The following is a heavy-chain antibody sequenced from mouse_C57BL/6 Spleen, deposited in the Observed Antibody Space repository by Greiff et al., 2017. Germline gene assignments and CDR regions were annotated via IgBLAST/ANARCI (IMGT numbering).Heavy chain of an antibody. CDR1: GYAFSSYW. CDR2: IYPGDGDT. Sequence: VQLQQSGAELVKPGASVKISCKASGYAFSSYWMNWVKQRPGKGLEWIGQIYPGDGDTNYNGKFKGKATLTADKSSSTAYMQLSSLTSEDSAVYFCARDDYDGVFDYWGQGTTLTVSS. D-gene: IGHD2-4*01. CDR3: ARDDYDGVFDY. J-gene: IGHJ2*01. V-gene: IGHV1-80*01.